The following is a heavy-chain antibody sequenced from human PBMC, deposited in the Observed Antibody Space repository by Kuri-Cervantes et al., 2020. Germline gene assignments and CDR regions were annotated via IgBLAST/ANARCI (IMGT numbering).Heavy chain of an antibody. Sequence: GESLKISCAASGFTFSSYAMHWVRQAPGKGLEWVAVISYDGSNKYYADSVKGRFTISRDNSKNTLYLQMNSLRAEDTAVYYCARTPYRYSGYDEYFNYWGQGTLVTVSS. D-gene: IGHD5-12*01. CDR1: GFTFSSYA. CDR2: ISYDGSNK. J-gene: IGHJ4*02. V-gene: IGHV3-30*14. CDR3: ARTPYRYSGYDEYFNY.